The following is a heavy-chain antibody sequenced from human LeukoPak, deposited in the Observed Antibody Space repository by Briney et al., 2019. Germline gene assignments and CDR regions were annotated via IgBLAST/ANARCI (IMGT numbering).Heavy chain of an antibody. V-gene: IGHV1-8*01. CDR2: KNPNSGRT. J-gene: IGHJ6*02. CDR1: GYTFTSYD. CDR3: ARGPVSSHGMDV. Sequence: ASVKVSCKASGYTFTSYDINWVRQATGQGLEWMGFKNPNSGRTGFAQKFQGRFTMTTDTSISTAYMELSSLTSEDTVVYYCARGPVSSHGMDVWGQGTTVTVSS.